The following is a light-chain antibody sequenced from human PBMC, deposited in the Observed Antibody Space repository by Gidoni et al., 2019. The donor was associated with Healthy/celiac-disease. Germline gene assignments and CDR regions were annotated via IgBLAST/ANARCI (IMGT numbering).Light chain of an antibody. V-gene: IGLV2-11*01. J-gene: IGLJ3*02. CDR3: CSYAGSYSLV. Sequence: QSALTQPRPVSGSPGQSVTISCTGTSSDVGGSNYVSWYQQHPGKAPKLMIYDVSKRPSGVPDRFSGSKPGNTASLTISGLQAEDEADYYCCSYAGSYSLVFGGGTKLTVL. CDR1: SSDVGGSNY. CDR2: DVS.